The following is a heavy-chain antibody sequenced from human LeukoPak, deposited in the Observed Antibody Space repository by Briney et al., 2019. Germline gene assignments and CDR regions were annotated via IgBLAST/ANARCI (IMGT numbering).Heavy chain of an antibody. D-gene: IGHD2-2*02. CDR2: INPNSGGT. CDR1: GYTFTGYY. CDR3: ARVRVVVVPAAIHYGMDV. V-gene: IGHV1-2*02. J-gene: IGHJ6*02. Sequence: ASVKVSCKASGYTFTGYYMHWVRQAPGQGLEWMGWINPNSGGTNYAQKFQGRVTMTRDTSISTAYMELSRLRSDDTAVYYCARVRVVVVPAAIHYGMDVWGQGTTVTVSS.